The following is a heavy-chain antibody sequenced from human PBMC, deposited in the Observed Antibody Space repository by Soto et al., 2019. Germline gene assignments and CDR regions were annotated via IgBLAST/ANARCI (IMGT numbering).Heavy chain of an antibody. D-gene: IGHD6-6*01. J-gene: IGHJ4*02. V-gene: IGHV4-30-2*01. CDR2: IYHSGST. CDR3: AGGIAARPLGY. Sequence: QLQLQESGSGLVKPSQTLSLTCAVSGGSITSGGFSWIWIRQPPGKGVESIGYIYHSGSTYYNPPLKSRVPISVDRSKYQFSMKLCSVSAADTAVYYCAGGIAARPLGYWGQGTLVTVSS. CDR1: GGSITSGGFS.